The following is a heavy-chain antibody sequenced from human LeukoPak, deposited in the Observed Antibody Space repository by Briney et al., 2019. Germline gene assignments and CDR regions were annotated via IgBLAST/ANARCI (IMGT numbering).Heavy chain of an antibody. CDR2: IRYDGSNK. CDR1: GFTFSSYG. V-gene: IGHV3-30*02. D-gene: IGHD6-13*01. CDR3: AREHSRIARDGLDI. J-gene: IGHJ3*02. Sequence: GGSLRLSCAASGFTFSSYGMHWVRQAPGKGLEWVAFIRYDGSNKYYADSVKGRFTISRDNAKNSLHLQMNSLRTEDTAVYYCAREHSRIARDGLDIWGQGTMVTVSS.